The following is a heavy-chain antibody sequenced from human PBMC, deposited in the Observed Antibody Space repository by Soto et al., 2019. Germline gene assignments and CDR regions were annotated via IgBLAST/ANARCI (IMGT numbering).Heavy chain of an antibody. CDR1: GGSISSGGYY. J-gene: IGHJ4*01. Sequence: QVQLQESGPGLVQPSQTLSLTCTVSGGSISSGGYYWSWIRQHPGTGLEWIGHISYSGSTYYNTSLKSRCTITVDTSRNQFSLIVTSVTAADAAVSYCARGVLHWGQGTLVTVSS. CDR3: ARGVLH. V-gene: IGHV4-31*03. CDR2: ISYSGST.